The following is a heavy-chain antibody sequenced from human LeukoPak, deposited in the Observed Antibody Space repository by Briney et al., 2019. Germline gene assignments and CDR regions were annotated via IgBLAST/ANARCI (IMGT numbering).Heavy chain of an antibody. J-gene: IGHJ5*02. CDR3: ARDNSVGDNAWWFDP. V-gene: IGHV1-46*01. CDR2: INPTGGST. CDR1: GYTFTSYY. Sequence: ASVKVSCKASGYTFTSYYMHWVRQAPGQGLEWMGLINPTGGSTGYAQKFQGRVTMTRDMSTSTDYTELSSLRSEDTAIYYCARDNSVGDNAWWFDPWGQGTLVPVSS. D-gene: IGHD1-26*01.